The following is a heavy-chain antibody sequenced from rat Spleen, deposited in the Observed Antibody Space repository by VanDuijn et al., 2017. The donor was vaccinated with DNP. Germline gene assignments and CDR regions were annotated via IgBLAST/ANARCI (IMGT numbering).Heavy chain of an antibody. Sequence: EVQLVESGGGLVQPGRSLKLSCAASGFTFSDYYMAWVRQAPTKGLEWVAYISYDGGSTYYGDSVKGRFTISRDNAKSTLYLQMDSLRSEDTATYYCARHHGAMDAWGQGTSVTVSS. J-gene: IGHJ4*01. V-gene: IGHV5-22*01. D-gene: IGHD1-11*01. CDR3: ARHHGAMDA. CDR1: GFTFSDYY. CDR2: ISYDGGST.